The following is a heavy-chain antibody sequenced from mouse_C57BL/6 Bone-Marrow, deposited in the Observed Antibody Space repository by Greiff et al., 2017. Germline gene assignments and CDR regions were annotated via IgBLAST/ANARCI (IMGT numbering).Heavy chain of an antibody. CDR3: ARGFITTVVDH. CDR2: IDPSDSYT. CDR1: GYTFTSYW. J-gene: IGHJ2*01. V-gene: IGHV1-69*01. D-gene: IGHD1-1*01. Sequence: QVQLQQPGAELVMPGASVKLSCKASGYTFTSYWMHWVKQRPGQGLEWIGEIDPSDSYTNYNQKFKGKSTLTVDKSSSTAYMQLSSLTSDDSAVYYCARGFITTVVDHWGQGTTLPVSS.